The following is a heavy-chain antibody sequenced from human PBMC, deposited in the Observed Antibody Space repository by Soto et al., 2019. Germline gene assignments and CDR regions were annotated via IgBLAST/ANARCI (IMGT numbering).Heavy chain of an antibody. J-gene: IGHJ4*02. Sequence: GGSLRLPCVASGFTFSSYAMSWVRQAPGKGLEWVSAISSSGVNTYNADSVKGRFTISRDNSKKMLYLQMNSLRAEDTAVYYCAKGGYYFDSSGYFDYWGLGTLVTVSS. D-gene: IGHD3-22*01. CDR1: GFTFSSYA. CDR2: ISSSGVNT. CDR3: AKGGYYFDSSGYFDY. V-gene: IGHV3-23*01.